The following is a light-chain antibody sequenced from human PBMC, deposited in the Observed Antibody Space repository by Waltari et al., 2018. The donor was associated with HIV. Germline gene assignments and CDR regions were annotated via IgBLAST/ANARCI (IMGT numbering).Light chain of an antibody. CDR1: SSDVGGYNY. CDR3: SSYTSSSTVV. V-gene: IGLV2-14*01. CDR2: EVS. J-gene: IGLJ2*01. Sequence: QSALTQPASVSGSPGQSITISCTGTSSDVGGYNYVSWYQQHPGKAPKLMIYEVSSRPSGVSNRFSGSKSGNTASLTISGLQAEDEADYYCSSYTSSSTVVFVGGTKLTVL.